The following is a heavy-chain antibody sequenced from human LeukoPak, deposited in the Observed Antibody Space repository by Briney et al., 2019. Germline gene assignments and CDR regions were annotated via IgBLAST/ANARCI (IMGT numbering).Heavy chain of an antibody. CDR2: IRYDGSNK. CDR1: GFTFSSYG. CDR3: AKSTSHYGSGSYWYYYYMDV. D-gene: IGHD3-10*01. J-gene: IGHJ6*03. Sequence: GGSLRLSCAASGFTFSSYGMHWVRQAPGKGLEWVAFIRYDGSNKYYADSVKGRFTISRDNSKNTLYLQMNSLRAEDTAVYYCAKSTSHYGSGSYWYYYYMDVWGKGTTVTISS. V-gene: IGHV3-30*02.